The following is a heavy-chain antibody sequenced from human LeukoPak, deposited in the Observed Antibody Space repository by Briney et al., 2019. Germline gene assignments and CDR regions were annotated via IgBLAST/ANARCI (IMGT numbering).Heavy chain of an antibody. J-gene: IGHJ4*02. V-gene: IGHV4-4*07. D-gene: IGHD3-10*01. Sequence: PSETLSLTCTVSGGSISSYYWSGIRQPAGKGLEWIGRIYTSGSTNYNPSLKSRVTISVDTSKNQFSLKLSSVTAADTALYYCAKHYMGSSYNHGLDCWGQGTLVTVSS. CDR3: AKHYMGSSYNHGLDC. CDR1: GGSISSYY. CDR2: IYTSGST.